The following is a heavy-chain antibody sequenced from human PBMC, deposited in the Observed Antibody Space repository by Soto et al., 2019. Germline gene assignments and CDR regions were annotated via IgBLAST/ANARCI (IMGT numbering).Heavy chain of an antibody. J-gene: IGHJ4*02. V-gene: IGHV1-18*01. CDR2: ISAYNGNT. D-gene: IGHD1-26*01. CDR3: AREENSAFGRGSLAQ. Sequence: ASVKVSCKASGYTFTSYGISWVRQAPGQGLEWMGWISAYNGNTNYAQKLQGRVTMTTDTSTSTAYMELRSLRSDDTAVYYCAREENSAFGRGSLAQWARGTLVPVSS. CDR1: GYTFTSYG.